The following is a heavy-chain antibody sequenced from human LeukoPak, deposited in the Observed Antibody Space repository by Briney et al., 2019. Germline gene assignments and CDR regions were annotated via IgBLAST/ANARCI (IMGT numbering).Heavy chain of an antibody. V-gene: IGHV4-59*08. Sequence: KTSETLSLTCTVSGGSISSYYWSWIRQPPGKGLEWIGYIYYSGSTNYNPSLKSRVTISVDTSKNQFSLKLSSVTAADTAVYYCARRPPTAKYYYGSGSYRYAFDIWGQGTMVTVSS. J-gene: IGHJ3*02. D-gene: IGHD3-10*01. CDR3: ARRPPTAKYYYGSGSYRYAFDI. CDR2: IYYSGST. CDR1: GGSISSYY.